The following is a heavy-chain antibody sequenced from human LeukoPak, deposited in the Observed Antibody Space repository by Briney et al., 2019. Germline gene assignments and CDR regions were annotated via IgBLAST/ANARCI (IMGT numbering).Heavy chain of an antibody. J-gene: IGHJ4*02. V-gene: IGHV4-34*01. CDR3: ARGGFRAAAGTALWY. CDR1: GGSFSGYC. Sequence: SETLSLTCAVYGGSFSGYCWSWIRQPPGKGLEWIGEINHGGSTNYNPSLKSRVTISIDTSKNQFSLNLNSVTAADTAVYFWARGGFRAAAGTALWYWGQGTLVTVSS. D-gene: IGHD6-13*01. CDR2: INHGGST.